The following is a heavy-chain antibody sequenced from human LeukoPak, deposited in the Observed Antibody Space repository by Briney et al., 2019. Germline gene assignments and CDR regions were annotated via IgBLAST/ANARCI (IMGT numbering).Heavy chain of an antibody. V-gene: IGHV3-9*01. J-gene: IGHJ1*01. D-gene: IGHD3-22*01. CDR3: AKEAYYYDSSGYYQNAEYFQH. CDR1: GFTFDDYA. Sequence: PGRSLRLSCAASGFTFDDYAMHWVRQAPGKGLEWVSGISWNSGSTGYADSVKGRFTISRDNAKNSLYLQMNSLRAEDTALYYCAKEAYYYDSSGYYQNAEYFQHWGQGTLVTVSS. CDR2: ISWNSGST.